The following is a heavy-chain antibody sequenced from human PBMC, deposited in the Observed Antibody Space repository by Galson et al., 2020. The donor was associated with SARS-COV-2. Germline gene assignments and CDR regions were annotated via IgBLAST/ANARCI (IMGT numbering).Heavy chain of an antibody. D-gene: IGHD6-13*01. CDR2: INHSGST. V-gene: IGHV4-34*01. CDR3: ARGPRYSSSWYGTYNWLDP. CDR1: GGSFSGYY. Sequence: SETLSLTCAVYGGSFSGYYWSWIRQPPGKGLEWIGEINHSGSTNYNPSLKSRVTISVDTSKNQLSLKLSSVTAADTAVYYCARGPRYSSSWYGTYNWLDPWGQGTLVTVSS. J-gene: IGHJ5*02.